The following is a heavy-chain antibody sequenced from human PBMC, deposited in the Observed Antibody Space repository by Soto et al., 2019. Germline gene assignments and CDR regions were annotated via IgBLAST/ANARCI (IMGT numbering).Heavy chain of an antibody. CDR2: IYHRGGT. CDR3: AAGRGYSSAWFDY. Sequence: QVQLQESGPGLVNPSGTLSLTCPVSGGSISSENWWSWDRQPPGKGLEWIGEIYHRGGTNYNPSLKSRVTISVDKSKNQFSLKLSSVTAADTAFYYCAAGRGYSSAWFDYWGQGTLVTVSS. J-gene: IGHJ4*02. D-gene: IGHD6-19*01. CDR1: GGSISSENW. V-gene: IGHV4-4*02.